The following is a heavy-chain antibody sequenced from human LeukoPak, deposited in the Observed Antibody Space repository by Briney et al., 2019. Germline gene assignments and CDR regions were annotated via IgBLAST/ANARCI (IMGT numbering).Heavy chain of an antibody. CDR3: ARERHSYGFSLDY. D-gene: IGHD5-18*01. CDR1: GGSISSYY. Sequence: SETLSLTCTVSGGSISSYYWSWIRQPAGKGLEWIGRIYTSGSTSYNPSLKSRVTMPVDTSKNQFSLKLSYVTAADTAVYDCARERHSYGFSLDYWGQGTLVTVSS. CDR2: IYTSGST. J-gene: IGHJ4*02. V-gene: IGHV4-4*07.